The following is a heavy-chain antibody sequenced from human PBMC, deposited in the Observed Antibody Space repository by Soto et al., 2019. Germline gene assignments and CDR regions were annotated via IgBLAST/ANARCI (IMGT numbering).Heavy chain of an antibody. Sequence: SETLSLTCAVSGGSICSGGYSWRWIRQPPGKGLEWIGYINHSGSANYNPSLKSRVTISVHTSSSQSSLGLSSVTAADTAVYYCARGLISGSHYSGGWYYFDSWGQGTQVTVSS. V-gene: IGHV4-30-2*01. D-gene: IGHD1-26*01. J-gene: IGHJ4*02. CDR1: GGSICSGGYS. CDR2: INHSGSA. CDR3: ARGLISGSHYSGGWYYFDS.